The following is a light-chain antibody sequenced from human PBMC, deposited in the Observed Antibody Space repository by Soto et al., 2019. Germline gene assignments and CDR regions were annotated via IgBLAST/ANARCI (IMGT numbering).Light chain of an antibody. J-gene: IGKJ1*01. Sequence: DIVMTQSPSTLSASVGDRVTITCRASQNIRSRLAWFQQKPGKAPKLLIYKASSLESGVPSRFSGSGSGTEFTLTISSLQPDDFATYYCQQYNSYSRTFGQGTKVDIK. CDR2: KAS. V-gene: IGKV1-5*03. CDR3: QQYNSYSRT. CDR1: QNIRSR.